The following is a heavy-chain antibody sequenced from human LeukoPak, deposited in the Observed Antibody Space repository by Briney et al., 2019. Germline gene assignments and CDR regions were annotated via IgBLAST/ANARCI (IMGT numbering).Heavy chain of an antibody. J-gene: IGHJ5*02. Sequence: GGSLRLSCAASGFTFSSYEMNWVRQAPGKGLEWVSYISSSGSTIYYADSVKGRFTISRDNAKNSLYLQMNSLRAEDTAVYYCARDLVVLRYFDWSEDPWGQGTLVTVSS. CDR3: ARDLVVLRYFDWSEDP. CDR2: ISSSGSTI. D-gene: IGHD3-9*01. CDR1: GFTFSSYE. V-gene: IGHV3-48*03.